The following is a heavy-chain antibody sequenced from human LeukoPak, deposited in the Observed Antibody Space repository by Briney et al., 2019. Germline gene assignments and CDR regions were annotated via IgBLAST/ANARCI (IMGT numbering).Heavy chain of an antibody. CDR3: ARDASYYYDSSGYYGY. CDR2: ISSSGSTI. J-gene: IGHJ4*02. Sequence: PGGSLRLSCAAFGFTFSDYYMSWIRQAPGKGLEWVSYISSSGSTIYYADSVKGRFTISRDNAKNSLYLQMNSLRAEDTAVYYCARDASYYYDSSGYYGYWGQGTLVTVSS. V-gene: IGHV3-11*01. CDR1: GFTFSDYY. D-gene: IGHD3-22*01.